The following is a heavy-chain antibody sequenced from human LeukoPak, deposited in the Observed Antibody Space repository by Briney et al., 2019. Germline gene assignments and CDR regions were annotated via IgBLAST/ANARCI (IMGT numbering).Heavy chain of an antibody. Sequence: SETLSLTCTVSGYSISSGYYWGWIRQPPGKGLEWIGNFYHSGSTYYNPSLKSRVTMSVDTSKNQFSLKLSSVTAADTAVYYCARSSGSHFDYWGQGTLVTVSS. D-gene: IGHD1-26*01. J-gene: IGHJ4*02. V-gene: IGHV4-38-2*02. CDR3: ARSSGSHFDY. CDR2: FYHSGST. CDR1: GYSISSGYY.